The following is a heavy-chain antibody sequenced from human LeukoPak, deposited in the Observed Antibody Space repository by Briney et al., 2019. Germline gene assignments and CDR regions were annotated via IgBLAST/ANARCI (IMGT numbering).Heavy chain of an antibody. CDR2: INHSGST. J-gene: IGHJ4*02. CDR3: ARLSYSSGWADY. V-gene: IGHV4-34*01. Sequence: PSETLSLTCAVYGGSFSGYYWSWIRQPPGKGLEWIGEINHSGSTNYNPSLKSRVTISVDTSKNQFSLKLSSVTAADTAVYYCARLSYSSGWADYWGQGTLVTVSS. D-gene: IGHD6-19*01. CDR1: GGSFSGYY.